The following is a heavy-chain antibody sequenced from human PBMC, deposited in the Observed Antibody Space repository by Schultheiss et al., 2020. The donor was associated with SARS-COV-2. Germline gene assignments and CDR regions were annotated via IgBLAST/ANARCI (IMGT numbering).Heavy chain of an antibody. CDR3: GRGRYCSGGSCYSRVWFDP. Sequence: GGSLRLSCAASGFTFSSYAMSWVRQAPGKGLEWVSAISGSGGSTYYADSVKGRFTISRDNSKNTLYLQMNSLRAEDTAVYYCGRGRYCSGGSCYSRVWFDPWGQGTLVTVAS. V-gene: IGHV3-23*01. CDR2: ISGSGGST. D-gene: IGHD2-15*01. CDR1: GFTFSSYA. J-gene: IGHJ5*02.